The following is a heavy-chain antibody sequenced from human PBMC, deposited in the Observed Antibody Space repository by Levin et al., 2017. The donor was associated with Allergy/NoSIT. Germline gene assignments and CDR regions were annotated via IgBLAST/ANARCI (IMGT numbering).Heavy chain of an antibody. CDR3: ARDVLGYFETSVQTYDT. D-gene: IGHD2/OR15-2a*01. CDR1: GGSISTYF. V-gene: IGHV4-4*07. J-gene: IGHJ3*02. CDR2: IRTGGTT. Sequence: NPSETLSLTCTVSGGSISTYFWGWIRQPAGKGLEWIGRIRTGGTTHYNPSLRSRVTMSVDTSKNQFSLKLTSVTAADTATYFCARDVLGYFETSVQTYDTWGQGTMVAVSS.